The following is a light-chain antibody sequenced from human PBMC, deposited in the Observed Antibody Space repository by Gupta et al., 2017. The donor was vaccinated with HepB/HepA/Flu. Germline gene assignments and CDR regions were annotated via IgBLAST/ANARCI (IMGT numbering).Light chain of an antibody. CDR1: SSNIGSNT. CDR3: AAWDDSMRAYV. J-gene: IGLJ1*01. Sequence: SVLTQPLSVSGTPGPSVTISRSGISSNIGSNTVNCYQQLPGTAPNLLIYNDDRRRAGVPDRFSGSKSGASASLPIGGLQSEEEADYYCAAWDDSMRAYVFGNGTKVTAL. V-gene: IGLV1-44*01. CDR2: NDD.